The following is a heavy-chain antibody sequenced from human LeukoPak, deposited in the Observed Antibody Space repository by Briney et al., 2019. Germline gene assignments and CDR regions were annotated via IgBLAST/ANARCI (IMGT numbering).Heavy chain of an antibody. CDR2: ISAYNGNT. CDR3: ASGPYCGGDCYSYFDY. J-gene: IGHJ4*02. CDR1: GYTFTCYG. Sequence: GASVKVSCKASGYTFTCYGISWVRQAPGQGLEWMGWISAYNGNTNYAQKLQGRVTMTTDTSTSTAYMELRSLRSDDTAVYYCASGPYCGGDCYSYFDYWGQGTLVTVSS. V-gene: IGHV1-18*01. D-gene: IGHD2-21*02.